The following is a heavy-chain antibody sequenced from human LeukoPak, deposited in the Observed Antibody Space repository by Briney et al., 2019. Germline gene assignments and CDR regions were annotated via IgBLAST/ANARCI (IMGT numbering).Heavy chain of an antibody. D-gene: IGHD3-3*01. CDR3: ASGELRFLEWLFRR. CDR1: GYSISSGYY. CDR2: IYHSGST. Sequence: SETLSLTCALSGYSISSGYYWGWIRQPPGKGLEWIGSIYHSGSTYYNPSLKSRVTISVDTSKNQFSLKLSSVTAADTAVYYCASGELRFLEWLFRRWGQGTLVTVSS. J-gene: IGHJ4*02. V-gene: IGHV4-38-2*01.